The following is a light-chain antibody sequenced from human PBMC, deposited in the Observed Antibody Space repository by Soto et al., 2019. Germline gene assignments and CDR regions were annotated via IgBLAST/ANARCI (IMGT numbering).Light chain of an antibody. CDR2: DVT. Sequence: QSVLTQPASVSGSPGQSITISCTGTRSDVGGYNYVYWHQQHPGKAPKLMIYDVTNRPSGFSDRFSGSKSGNTASLTISGRQAEYEAAYYFSSDTSSSTYVFGAGTNVTVL. CDR3: SSDTSSSTYV. J-gene: IGLJ1*01. V-gene: IGLV2-14*01. CDR1: RSDVGGYNY.